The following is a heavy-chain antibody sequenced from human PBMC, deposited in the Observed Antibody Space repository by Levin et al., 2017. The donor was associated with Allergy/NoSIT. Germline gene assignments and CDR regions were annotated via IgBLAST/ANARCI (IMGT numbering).Heavy chain of an antibody. CDR1: GFTFSSYA. CDR2: ISGSGGST. CDR3: AKDSFTGVVVPAATFFDY. Sequence: GGSLRLSCAASGFTFSSYAMSWVRQAPGKGLEWVSAISGSGGSTYYADSVKGRFTISRDNSKNTLYLQMNSLRAEDTAVYYCAKDSFTGVVVPAATFFDYWGQGTLVTVSS. D-gene: IGHD2-2*01. J-gene: IGHJ4*02. V-gene: IGHV3-23*01.